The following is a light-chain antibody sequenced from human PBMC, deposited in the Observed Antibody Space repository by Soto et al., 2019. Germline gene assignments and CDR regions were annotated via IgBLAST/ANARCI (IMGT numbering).Light chain of an antibody. CDR2: EVS. CDR1: SSDVGGYNY. J-gene: IGLJ1*01. CDR3: SSYTRSNTYV. Sequence: QSVLTQPASVSVSPGQSITISCTGTSSDVGGYNYVSWYQQHPGKAPKLIIYEVSNRPSGVSNRFSGSKSGNTASLTISGLQAEDEADYYCSSYTRSNTYVFGTGTKVNV. V-gene: IGLV2-14*01.